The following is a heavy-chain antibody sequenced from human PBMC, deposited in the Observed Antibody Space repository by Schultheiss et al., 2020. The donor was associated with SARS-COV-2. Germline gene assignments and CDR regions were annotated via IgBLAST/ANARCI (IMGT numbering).Heavy chain of an antibody. Sequence: SQTLSLTCTVSGGSISSGDYYWSWIRQHPGKGLEWIGYIYYSGSTNYNPSLKSRVTISVDTSKNQFSLKLSSVTAADTAVYYCARDGYDSSGYPGAFDIWGQGTMVTVSS. D-gene: IGHD3-22*01. CDR1: GGSISSGDYY. CDR2: IYYSGST. CDR3: ARDGYDSSGYPGAFDI. V-gene: IGHV4-61*08. J-gene: IGHJ3*02.